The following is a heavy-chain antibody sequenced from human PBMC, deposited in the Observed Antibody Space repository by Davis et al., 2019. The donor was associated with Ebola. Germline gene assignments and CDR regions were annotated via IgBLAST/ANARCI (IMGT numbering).Heavy chain of an antibody. CDR1: GGSISSSSYY. J-gene: IGHJ2*01. V-gene: IGHV4-39*07. Sequence: SETLSLTCTVSGGSISSSSYYWGWIRQPPGKGLEWIGSIYYSGSTNYNPSLWGRVTISIDTSKKQFSLKLSSVTVADTAVYYCARGGEYGSGSSNWYFDLWGRGTLVTVSS. D-gene: IGHD3-10*01. CDR3: ARGGEYGSGSSNWYFDL. CDR2: IYYSGST.